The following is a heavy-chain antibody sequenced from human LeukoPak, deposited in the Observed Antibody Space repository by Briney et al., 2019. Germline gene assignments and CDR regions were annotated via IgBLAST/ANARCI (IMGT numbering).Heavy chain of an antibody. CDR3: ARQIGSGSYIAFDI. J-gene: IGHJ3*02. Sequence: SETLSLTCTVSGGSISSSSYYWGWIRQPPGKGLEWIGSIYYSGSTYYNPSLKSRVTISVDTSKNQFSLKLPSVIAADTAVYYCARQIGSGSYIAFDIWGQGTMVTVSS. CDR1: GGSISSSSYY. CDR2: IYYSGST. V-gene: IGHV4-39*01. D-gene: IGHD1-26*01.